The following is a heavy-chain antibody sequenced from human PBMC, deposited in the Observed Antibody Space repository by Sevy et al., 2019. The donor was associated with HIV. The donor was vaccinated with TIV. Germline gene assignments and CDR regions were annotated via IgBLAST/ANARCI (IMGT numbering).Heavy chain of an antibody. CDR3: ARGNSGSYGWFDP. J-gene: IGHJ5*02. D-gene: IGHD1-26*01. Sequence: LWSRVTMSADTSKNQFSLKLSFVTAADTAMYYCARGNSGSYGWFDPWGQGTLVTVSS. V-gene: IGHV4-59*09.